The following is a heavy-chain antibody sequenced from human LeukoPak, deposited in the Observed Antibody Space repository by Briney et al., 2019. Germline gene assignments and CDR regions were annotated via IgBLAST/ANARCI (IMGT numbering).Heavy chain of an antibody. Sequence: GGSLRLSCAASGFTFSSYAMSWVRQAPGKGLEWVSAISGSGGSTYYADSVKGRFTISRDNSKNTLYLQMDSLRAEDTAVYYCAKDSTTVTTYADDYWGQGTLVTVSS. CDR3: AKDSTTVTTYADDY. J-gene: IGHJ4*02. V-gene: IGHV3-23*01. CDR2: ISGSGGST. CDR1: GFTFSSYA. D-gene: IGHD4-11*01.